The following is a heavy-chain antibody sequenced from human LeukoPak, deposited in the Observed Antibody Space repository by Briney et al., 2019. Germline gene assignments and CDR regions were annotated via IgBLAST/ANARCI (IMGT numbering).Heavy chain of an antibody. CDR1: GYRFNNDL. CDR3: ARLKYFDPTHYFDY. Sequence: GESLKISWKGSGYRFNNDLIGRVRQMPGKGLEWMGVVYPSDSRTKYSPSFEGQVTMSVDKSMSTAFLQWSSLKASDTAVYYCARLKYFDPTHYFDYWGQGTLVTVSS. D-gene: IGHD3-9*01. V-gene: IGHV5-51*01. J-gene: IGHJ4*02. CDR2: VYPSDSRT.